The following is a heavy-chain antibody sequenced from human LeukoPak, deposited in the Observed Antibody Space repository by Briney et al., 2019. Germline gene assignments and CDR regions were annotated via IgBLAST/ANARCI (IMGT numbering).Heavy chain of an antibody. Sequence: PSETLSLTCAVSGESFSGNFWTWIRQSPGKGLEWTGEIDHNGITHYNPSLKSRVAMSVDTTRKRFSLKLSSVTAADTAVYYCARSPGVTWISGGGYYFDYWGQGTLVTVSS. J-gene: IGHJ4*02. CDR1: GESFSGNF. V-gene: IGHV4-34*01. CDR2: IDHNGIT. CDR3: ARSPGVTWISGGGYYFDY. D-gene: IGHD3-16*01.